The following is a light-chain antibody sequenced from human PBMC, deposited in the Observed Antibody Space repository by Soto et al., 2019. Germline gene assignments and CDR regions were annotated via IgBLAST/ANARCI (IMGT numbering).Light chain of an antibody. CDR1: SSNIGAGYE. CDR2: ENN. Sequence: QSALTQPPSVSEAPGQRVTISCTGSSSNIGAGYEAHWYQQVPGTAPKLLIYENNNRPSGVPDRFSGSKSGTSASLAITGHQAEDEAEYYCQSYDSSLSGYVFGTGTKLTVL. CDR3: QSYDSSLSGYV. J-gene: IGLJ1*01. V-gene: IGLV1-40*01.